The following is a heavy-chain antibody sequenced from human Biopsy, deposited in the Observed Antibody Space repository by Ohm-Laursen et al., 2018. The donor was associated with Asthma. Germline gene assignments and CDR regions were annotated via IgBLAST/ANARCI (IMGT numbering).Heavy chain of an antibody. Sequence: SLRLSCAAPGFSFDDYAMFWVRQAPGKGLEWVSGISWNSGTISYADSVKGRFTISRDNAKNSLYLQMNSLGPEDTAVYYCARDMGAGPNQPPSGSGSSHLYGMDVWGQGTTVTVSS. D-gene: IGHD3-10*01. CDR1: GFSFDDYA. CDR3: ARDMGAGPNQPPSGSGSSHLYGMDV. CDR2: ISWNSGTI. J-gene: IGHJ6*02. V-gene: IGHV3-9*01.